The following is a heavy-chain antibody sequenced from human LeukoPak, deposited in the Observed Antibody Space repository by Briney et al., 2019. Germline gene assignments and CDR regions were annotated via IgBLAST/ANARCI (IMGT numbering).Heavy chain of an antibody. CDR3: ARAVGITTALFDY. CDR1: GGSFSGFY. V-gene: IGHV4-38-2*01. Sequence: SETLSLTCAVYGGSFSGFYWGWIRQPPGKGLEWIGSIYHSGSTYYNPALKSRVTISVDTSKNQFSLKLSSVTAADTAVYYCARAVGITTALFDYWGQGTLVTVSS. CDR2: IYHSGST. J-gene: IGHJ4*02. D-gene: IGHD1-26*01.